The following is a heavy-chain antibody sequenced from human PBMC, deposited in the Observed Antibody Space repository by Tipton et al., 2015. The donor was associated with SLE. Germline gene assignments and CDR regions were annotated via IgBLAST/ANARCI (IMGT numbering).Heavy chain of an antibody. CDR2: IYYGGNT. J-gene: IGHJ4*02. D-gene: IGHD3-9*01. CDR1: DYSISSGYY. V-gene: IGHV4-38-2*02. CDR3: ARLVLRSFDWFP. Sequence: TLSLTCIVSDYSISSGYYWGWIRQPPGKGLEWIGSIYYGGNTYYNPSLKSRVTMSADTSKNQFSLNLSSVTAADTAVYHCARLVLRSFDWFPWGQGTLVTVSS.